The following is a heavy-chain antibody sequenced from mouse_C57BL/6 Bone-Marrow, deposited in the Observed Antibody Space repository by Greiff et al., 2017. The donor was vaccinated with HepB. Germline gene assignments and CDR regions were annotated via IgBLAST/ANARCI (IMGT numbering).Heavy chain of an antibody. CDR1: GFTFSDAW. J-gene: IGHJ4*01. V-gene: IGHV6-6*01. CDR3: TRHGSSLMDY. CDR2: IRNKANNHAT. D-gene: IGHD1-1*01. Sequence: EVQRVESGGGLVQPGGSMKLSCAASGFTFSDAWMDWVRQSPEKGLEWVAEIRNKANNHATYYAESVKGRFTISRDDSKSSVYLQMNSLRAEDTSIYYCTRHGSSLMDYWGQGTSVTVSS.